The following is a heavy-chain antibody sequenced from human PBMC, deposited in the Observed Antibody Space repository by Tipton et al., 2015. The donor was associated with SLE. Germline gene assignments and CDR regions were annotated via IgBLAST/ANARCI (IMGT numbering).Heavy chain of an antibody. V-gene: IGHV4-4*08. CDR3: ARDGGQRVISGTYDFYYYGLDV. J-gene: IGHJ6*02. CDR1: GASISSYY. D-gene: IGHD6-13*01. Sequence: GLVKPSETLSLTCTVSGASISSYYWSWIRQPPGKGLEWIGYIYISGNIYYNPSLKSRVSMSVDTSKNQFSLKLSSVTAADTAVYYCARDGGQRVISGTYDFYYYGLDVWGQGTTVTVSS. CDR2: IYISGNI.